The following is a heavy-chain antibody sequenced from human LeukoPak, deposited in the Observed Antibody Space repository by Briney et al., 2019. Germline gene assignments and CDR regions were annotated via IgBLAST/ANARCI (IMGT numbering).Heavy chain of an antibody. J-gene: IGHJ4*02. CDR3: ARDTYYYDSSGYYNGRYFDY. Sequence: PSETLSLTCTVPGNSISSGDYYWSWIRQPAGKGLEWIGRIYTSGSTNYNPSLKSRVTMSVDTSKNQFSLKLNSVTAADTAVYYCARDTYYYDSSGYYNGRYFDYWGQGTLVTVSS. D-gene: IGHD3-22*01. CDR2: IYTSGST. V-gene: IGHV4-61*02. CDR1: GNSISSGDYY.